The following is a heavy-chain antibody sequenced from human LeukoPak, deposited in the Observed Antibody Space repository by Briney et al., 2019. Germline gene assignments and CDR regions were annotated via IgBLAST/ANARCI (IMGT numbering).Heavy chain of an antibody. D-gene: IGHD3-10*01. Sequence: ASVKLSCKASGYTFTTYDIHWVRQASGQGLEWMGWMNPHSGNTGYAQKFQGRVTMTRDTSINTAYMELSSLTSDDTAVYYCTRAPVPGNYWGQGTLVTVSS. CDR1: GYTFTTYD. CDR2: MNPHSGNT. V-gene: IGHV1-8*01. CDR3: TRAPVPGNY. J-gene: IGHJ4*02.